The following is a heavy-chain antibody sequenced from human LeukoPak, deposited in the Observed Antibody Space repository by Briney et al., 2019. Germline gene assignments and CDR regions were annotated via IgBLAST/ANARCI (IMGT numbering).Heavy chain of an antibody. CDR1: GFTFSSYA. CDR2: ISPSGDIT. J-gene: IGHJ4*02. Sequence: PGGSLRLSCAASGFTFSSYAMSWVRQAPGKGLEWVSGISPSGDITYYADSVKGRFTISRDNSKNTLYLEVIGLTAEDTAVYYCAKDDAWLRFGEWSQGTLVTVSS. CDR3: AKDDAWLRFGE. D-gene: IGHD3-10*01. V-gene: IGHV3-23*01.